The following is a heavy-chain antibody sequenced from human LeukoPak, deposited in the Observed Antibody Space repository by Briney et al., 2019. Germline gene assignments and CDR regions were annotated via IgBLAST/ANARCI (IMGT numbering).Heavy chain of an antibody. V-gene: IGHV4-61*08. J-gene: IGHJ4*02. D-gene: IGHD3-10*01. CDR3: ARDFGD. CDR2: FYTSGST. CDR1: GGSVSIVDYY. Sequence: SETLSLTCTLSGGSVSIVDYYCTWIRQPPRKGLERIGCFYTSGSTRYNPSLTSRVNISVDTSKNQVSLRLSSVTAADTALYYRARDFGDWGQGTLVTVSS.